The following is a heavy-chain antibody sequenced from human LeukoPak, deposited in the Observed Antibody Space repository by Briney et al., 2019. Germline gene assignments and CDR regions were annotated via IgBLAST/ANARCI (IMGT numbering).Heavy chain of an antibody. V-gene: IGHV3-30-3*01. CDR3: ARDYSRYYFDY. D-gene: IGHD3-16*02. Sequence: GGSLRLSCAASGFSFGSYAMHWVRQAPGKGLEWVAVITYDGSNKYYTDSVKGRFTISRDNAKNTLFLQMNSLRAEDTAVYYCARDYSRYYFDYWGQGTLVTVSS. CDR2: ITYDGSNK. J-gene: IGHJ4*02. CDR1: GFSFGSYA.